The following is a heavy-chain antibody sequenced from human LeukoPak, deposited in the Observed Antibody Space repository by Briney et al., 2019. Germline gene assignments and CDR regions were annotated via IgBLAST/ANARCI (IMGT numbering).Heavy chain of an antibody. J-gene: IGHJ4*01. CDR2: TFGDDDQ. CDR3: AHRIGYGSTAPFDY. D-gene: IGHD2-15*01. Sequence: GPTLVNPTETLTLTCTFSGFSLNTGEVSVGWIRQPPGKALEWLALTFGDDDQRYTPSLKSRLTITKDTSKNQVVLTMTNVEPVDTGTYYCAHRIGYGSTAPFDYWGQGTLVTVSS. V-gene: IGHV2-5*02. CDR1: GFSLNTGEVS.